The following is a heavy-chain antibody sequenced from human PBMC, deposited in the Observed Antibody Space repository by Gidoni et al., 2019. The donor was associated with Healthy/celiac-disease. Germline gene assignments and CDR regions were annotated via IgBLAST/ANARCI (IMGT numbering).Heavy chain of an antibody. D-gene: IGHD4-4*01. J-gene: IGHJ6*02. Sequence: EVQLVESGGGLVQPGGSLRLSCAASGFTFSSYWMHWVRQAPGKGLVWVSRINSDGSSTSYADSVKGRFTISRDNAKNTLYLQMNSLRAEDTAVYYCARDPFPFYSNEPGGYYYGMDVWGQGTTVTVSS. V-gene: IGHV3-74*01. CDR1: GFTFSSYW. CDR2: INSDGSST. CDR3: ARDPFPFYSNEPGGYYYGMDV.